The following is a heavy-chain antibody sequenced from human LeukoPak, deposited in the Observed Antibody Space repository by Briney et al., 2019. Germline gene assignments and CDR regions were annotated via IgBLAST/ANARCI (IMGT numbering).Heavy chain of an antibody. V-gene: IGHV3-7*01. J-gene: IGHJ4*02. Sequence: GGSLRLSCAASAFTFSNYWMSWVRQAPGKGLEWVANIKEDGSEINYVDSVKGRFTISRDNAKNSLYLQMNSLRVDDTAVYYCARDRGYSTFGYWGQGTLVTVSS. D-gene: IGHD4-23*01. CDR1: AFTFSNYW. CDR2: IKEDGSEI. CDR3: ARDRGYSTFGY.